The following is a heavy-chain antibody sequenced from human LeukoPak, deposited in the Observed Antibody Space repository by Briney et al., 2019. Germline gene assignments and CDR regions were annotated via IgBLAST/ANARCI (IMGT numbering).Heavy chain of an antibody. D-gene: IGHD5-12*01. CDR3: ARHTRPGHSGYENAFDI. Sequence: SETLSLTCTVSGGSISVYYWSWIRQPPGKGLEWIGNVFDSGSTHYNPSLKSRVTISVDTSKNQFSLRLSSVTAADTAVYYCARHTRPGHSGYENAFDIWGQGTMVTVSS. CDR2: VFDSGST. J-gene: IGHJ3*02. V-gene: IGHV4-59*08. CDR1: GGSISVYY.